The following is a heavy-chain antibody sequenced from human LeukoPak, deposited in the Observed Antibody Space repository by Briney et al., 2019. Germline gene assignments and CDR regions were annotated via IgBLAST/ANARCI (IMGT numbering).Heavy chain of an antibody. Sequence: PGGSLRLSCAASGFTFSSYAMSWVRQAPGKGLEWVSAISASGGTTYYTDSVKGRFTISRDNSRNTLSLQMNSLRVEDTAVYYCAKEPREYCSSSSCPNWLDPWGQGTLVTVSS. CDR3: AKEPREYCSSSSCPNWLDP. CDR1: GFTFSSYA. CDR2: ISASGGTT. J-gene: IGHJ5*02. V-gene: IGHV3-23*01. D-gene: IGHD2-2*01.